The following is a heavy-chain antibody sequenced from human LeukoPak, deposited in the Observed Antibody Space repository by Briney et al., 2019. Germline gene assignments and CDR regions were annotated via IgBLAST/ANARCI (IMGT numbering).Heavy chain of an antibody. CDR1: GGTFSNYA. Sequence: SVKVSCKASGGTFSNYAINWVRQAPGPGLEWMGGIIPLFGTANYAQKFQGRVTITADESTSTVYMELNGLKSEDTAVYYCARGWDCDSGGRPTAYVYWGQGTLVTVSS. D-gene: IGHD3-22*01. CDR2: IIPLFGTA. V-gene: IGHV1-69*01. J-gene: IGHJ4*02. CDR3: ARGWDCDSGGRPTAYVY.